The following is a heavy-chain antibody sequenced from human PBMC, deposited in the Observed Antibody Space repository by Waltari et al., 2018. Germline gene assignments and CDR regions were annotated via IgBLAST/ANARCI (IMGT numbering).Heavy chain of an antibody. CDR1: GFTFSSYG. J-gene: IGHJ4*02. Sequence: EVQLVESGGGLVQPGGSLRLSCAASGFTFSSYGLNWVRQAPGKGLEWVSYISSSSSTIYYADSVKGRFTISRDNAKNSLYLQMNSLRAEDTAVYYWARSMYDDISSSIIWGQGTLVTVSS. D-gene: IGHD3-9*01. CDR2: ISSSSSTI. V-gene: IGHV3-48*01. CDR3: ARSMYDDISSSII.